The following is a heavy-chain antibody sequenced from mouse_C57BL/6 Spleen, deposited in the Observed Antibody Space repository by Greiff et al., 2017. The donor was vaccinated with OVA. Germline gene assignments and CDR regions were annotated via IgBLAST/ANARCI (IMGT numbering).Heavy chain of an antibody. CDR2: IDPSDSYT. CDR3: ARFYTTVFDY. CDR1: GYTFTSYW. Sequence: QVQLQQSGAELVKPGASVKLSCKASGYTFTSYWMQWVKQRPGQGLEWIGEIDPSDSYTNYNQKFKGKATLTVDTSSSTAYMQLSSLTSEDSAVYYCARFYTTVFDYWGQGTTLTVSS. J-gene: IGHJ2*01. V-gene: IGHV1-50*01. D-gene: IGHD1-1*01.